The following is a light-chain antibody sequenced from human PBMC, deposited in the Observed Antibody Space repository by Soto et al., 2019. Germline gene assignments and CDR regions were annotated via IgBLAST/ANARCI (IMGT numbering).Light chain of an antibody. Sequence: VVMAKSPDTLSVFPGEGVVLSLRPSQSLGTSLAWYHHKNGQAPRLLLYEASIRATGIPARFSGSGYGTEVNLTINSLQSEDFAVYYCQQYNNWPRTFGQGTKVDI. CDR2: EAS. CDR3: QQYNNWPRT. CDR1: QSLGTS. J-gene: IGKJ1*01. V-gene: IGKV3-15*01.